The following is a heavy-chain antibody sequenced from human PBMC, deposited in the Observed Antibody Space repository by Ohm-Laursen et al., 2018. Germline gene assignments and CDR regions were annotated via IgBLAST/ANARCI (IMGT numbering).Heavy chain of an antibody. D-gene: IGHD6-19*01. V-gene: IGHV3-48*01. Sequence: GSLRLSCAASGFTFSSYTMNWVRQAPGKGLEWASYISESGTTTHYVDSVKGRLTISRDTAKNSLSLQVNSLRAEDTAVYYCARGSGWYAPFDYWGQGTLVTVSS. CDR1: GFTFSSYT. J-gene: IGHJ4*02. CDR3: ARGSGWYAPFDY. CDR2: ISESGTTT.